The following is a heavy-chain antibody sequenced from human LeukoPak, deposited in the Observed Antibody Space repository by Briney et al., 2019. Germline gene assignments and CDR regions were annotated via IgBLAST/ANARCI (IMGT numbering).Heavy chain of an antibody. CDR2: ISAYNGNT. V-gene: IGHV1-18*04. D-gene: IGHD3-9*01. CDR1: GYTFTSYG. Sequence: GASVKVSCKASGYTFTSYGISWVRQAPGQGLEWMGWISAYNGNTNYAQKLQGRVTMTTDTSTSTAYMELRSLRSDDTAVYYCARGKGYYDTLTGYYQYNWFDPWGQRTLVTVA. J-gene: IGHJ5*02. CDR3: ARGKGYYDTLTGYYQYNWFDP.